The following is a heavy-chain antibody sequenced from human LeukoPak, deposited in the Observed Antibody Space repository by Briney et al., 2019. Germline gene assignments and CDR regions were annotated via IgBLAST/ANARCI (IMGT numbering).Heavy chain of an antibody. CDR1: GFTFSSYS. V-gene: IGHV3-48*01. D-gene: IGHD5-12*01. J-gene: IGHJ4*02. Sequence: SGGSLRLSCAASGFTFSSYSMNWARQAPGKGLEWVSYISSSSTTIHYADSVKGRFTISRDNAKNSLYLQMNSLRAEDTAVYYCARDKGGYAFDYWGQGTLVTVSS. CDR2: ISSSSTTI. CDR3: ARDKGGYAFDY.